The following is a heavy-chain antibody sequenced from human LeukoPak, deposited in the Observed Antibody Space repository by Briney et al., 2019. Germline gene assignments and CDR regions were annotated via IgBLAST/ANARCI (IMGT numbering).Heavy chain of an antibody. V-gene: IGHV4-61*02. Sequence: SETLSLTCTVSGGSISSGSYYWSWIRQPAGKGLEWIGRIYTSGSTNYNPSLKSRVTISVYTSKNLFSLKLYSVTAADTAVYYCARGDSSGWETHAFDIWGQGTMVTVSS. D-gene: IGHD6-19*01. J-gene: IGHJ3*02. CDR1: GGSISSGSYY. CDR2: IYTSGST. CDR3: ARGDSSGWETHAFDI.